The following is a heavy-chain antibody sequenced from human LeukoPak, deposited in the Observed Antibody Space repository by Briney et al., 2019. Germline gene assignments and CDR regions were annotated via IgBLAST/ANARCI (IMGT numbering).Heavy chain of an antibody. Sequence: ASVKVSCKSSGYTFTGYYIHRVRQAPGQGLEWMGWINSDSGATHYAQTFQGRVTMTRDTSISTAYMELSRLRSDDTAVYYCARGSSWFYFDYWGQGPLVTVSS. V-gene: IGHV1-2*02. CDR2: INSDSGAT. D-gene: IGHD6-13*01. CDR3: ARGSSWFYFDY. J-gene: IGHJ4*02. CDR1: GYTFTGYY.